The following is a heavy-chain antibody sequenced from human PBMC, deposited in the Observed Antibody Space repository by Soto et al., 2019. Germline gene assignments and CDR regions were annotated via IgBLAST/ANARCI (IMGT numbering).Heavy chain of an antibody. D-gene: IGHD4-17*01. CDR2: IFASGST. CDR1: GYSISSGYF. V-gene: IGHV4-61*02. Sequence: TVSGYSISSGYFWSWIRQPAGKGLEWIGRIFASGSTNYNPSLESRVTMSVDTSKNQFSLKLTSVTAADTAIYYCARYRHTGDYVGACDYWGPGTLVTVSS. CDR3: ARYRHTGDYVGACDY. J-gene: IGHJ4*02.